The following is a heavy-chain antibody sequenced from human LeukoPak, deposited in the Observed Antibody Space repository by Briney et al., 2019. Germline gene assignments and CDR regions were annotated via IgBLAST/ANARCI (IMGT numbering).Heavy chain of an antibody. V-gene: IGHV4-59*01. CDR1: GGSISSYY. Sequence: PSETLSLTCTVSGGSISSYYWSWIRQPPGKGLEWIGYIYYSGSTNYNPSLKSRVTISVDTSKNQFSLKLSSVTAADTAVYYCARLSPYYYDSSGYFLDYWGQGTLVTVSS. CDR2: IYYSGST. CDR3: ARLSPYYYDSSGYFLDY. J-gene: IGHJ4*02. D-gene: IGHD3-22*01.